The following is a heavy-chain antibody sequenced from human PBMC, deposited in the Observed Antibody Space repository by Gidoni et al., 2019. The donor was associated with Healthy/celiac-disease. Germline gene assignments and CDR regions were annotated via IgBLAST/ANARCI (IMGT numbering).Heavy chain of an antibody. J-gene: IGHJ4*02. V-gene: IGHV3-23*01. Sequence: EVQLLESGGGLVQLGGSLILSCAASGFTFTRIAMSWVRQGPGKGLEWVSAISGSGGSTYYADSVKGRFTISRDNSKNTLYLQMNSLRAEDTAVYYCAKDLYYYDYVHQPSFFDYWGQGTLVTVSS. D-gene: IGHD3-16*01. CDR3: AKDLYYYDYVHQPSFFDY. CDR1: GFTFTRIA. CDR2: ISGSGGST.